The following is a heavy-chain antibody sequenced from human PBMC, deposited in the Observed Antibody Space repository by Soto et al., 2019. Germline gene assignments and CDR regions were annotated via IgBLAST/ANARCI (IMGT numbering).Heavy chain of an antibody. CDR1: GFTFSGSA. V-gene: IGHV3-73*02. Sequence: EVQLVESGGGLVQPGGSLKLSCAASGFTFSGSAMHWVRQASGKGLEWVGRIRSKANNYATAYSASVKGRFTISRDDSKTMAYLQMNSLKTEDTAVYYCGRFSEGWGQGTLVTVSS. J-gene: IGHJ4*02. CDR2: IRSKANNYAT. CDR3: GRFSEG.